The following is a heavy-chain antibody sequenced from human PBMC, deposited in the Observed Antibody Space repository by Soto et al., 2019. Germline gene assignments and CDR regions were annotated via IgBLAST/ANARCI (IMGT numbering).Heavy chain of an antibody. CDR1: DVSISGYY. CDR2: IYYSENT. J-gene: IGHJ6*02. V-gene: IGHV4-59*01. D-gene: IGHD3-3*01. CDR3: ARDRVGDFWSSSYYGMDV. Sequence: SETGSLTXPVSDVSISGYYWSWIRQPPGKGLEWIGYIYYSENTNYNPALKILVTISVNTSKNLFSLKLSSVTAADTAVYYCARDRVGDFWSSSYYGMDVWGQGTTVTVSS.